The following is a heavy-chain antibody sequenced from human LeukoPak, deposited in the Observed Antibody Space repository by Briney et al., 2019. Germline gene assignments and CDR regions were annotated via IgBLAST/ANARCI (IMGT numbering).Heavy chain of an antibody. J-gene: IGHJ5*02. CDR1: GGSISSYY. CDR2: IYYSGST. D-gene: IGHD3-10*01. V-gene: IGHV4-59*01. CDR3: ARDNYYGSGSYGP. Sequence: SETLSLTCTVSGGSISSYYWSWIRQPPGKGLEWIGYIYYSGSTNYNPSLKSRVTISVDTSKNQFSLKLSSVTAADTAVYYCARDNYYGSGSYGPWGQGTLVTVSS.